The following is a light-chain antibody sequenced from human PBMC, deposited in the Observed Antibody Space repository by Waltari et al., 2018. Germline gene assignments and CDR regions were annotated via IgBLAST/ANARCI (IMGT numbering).Light chain of an antibody. CDR3: LQCNDYPWS. CDR2: AVS. Sequence: DIQMTQSPSSLSASVGDRVTITCRASRGIRNELAWYQQKPGKAPERLIYAVSSLQSGVPSRFSGSGSGTESTLTISSLQPDDFATYYCLQCNDYPWSFGQGTKVEVK. CDR1: RGIRNE. J-gene: IGKJ1*01. V-gene: IGKV1-17*01.